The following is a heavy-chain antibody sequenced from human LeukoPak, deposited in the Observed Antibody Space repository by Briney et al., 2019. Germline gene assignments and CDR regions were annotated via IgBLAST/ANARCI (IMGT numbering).Heavy chain of an antibody. CDR2: ISSSSSYT. J-gene: IGHJ4*02. Sequence: GGPLKFSLPPSGFPLVDYSWSWIRKPPGRGRDGVSYISSSSSYTNFADSVKGRFTISRDNAKNSLYLQMNSLRAEDTAVYYCATGQQLAPGQVHWGQGTLVTVSS. CDR3: ATGQQLAPGQVH. CDR1: GFPLVDYS. D-gene: IGHD6-13*01. V-gene: IGHV3-11*03.